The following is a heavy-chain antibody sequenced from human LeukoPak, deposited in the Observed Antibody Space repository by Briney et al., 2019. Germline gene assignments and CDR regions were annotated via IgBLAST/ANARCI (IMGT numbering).Heavy chain of an antibody. D-gene: IGHD3-10*01. V-gene: IGHV4-34*01. CDR3: ARGHYYDSFDP. CDR2: INHSGST. Sequence: SETLSLTCAVYGGSFSGYYWSWIRQPPGKGLEWIGEINHSGSTNYNPSLKSRVTISVDTSKNQFSLKLSSVTAADTAVYYCARGHYYDSFDPWGQGTLVTVSS. CDR1: GGSFSGYY. J-gene: IGHJ5*02.